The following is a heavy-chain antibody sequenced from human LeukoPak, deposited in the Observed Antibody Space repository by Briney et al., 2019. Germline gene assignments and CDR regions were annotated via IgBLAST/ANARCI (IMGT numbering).Heavy chain of an antibody. CDR3: AKKLLWFGEVIDY. V-gene: IGHV3-23*01. J-gene: IGHJ4*02. CDR1: GFTFSTFA. CDR2: ISGSGDTT. Sequence: GGSLRLSCTASGFTFSTFAMGWVRQAPGKGLQWVSGISGSGDTTYYADSVKGRFAISRDNSENTLYLQMNSLRAEDTAVYYCAKKLLWFGEVIDYWGQGTLVTVSS. D-gene: IGHD3-10*01.